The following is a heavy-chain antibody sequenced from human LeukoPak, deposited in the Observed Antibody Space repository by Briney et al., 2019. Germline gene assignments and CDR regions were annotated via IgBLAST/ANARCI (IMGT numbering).Heavy chain of an antibody. D-gene: IGHD6-13*01. CDR3: ARDSCSSTWFVPDNFRFVP. CDR2: INPHSGVT. Sequence: ASVKVSCRTSGYTFVGYYIHWVRRAPGQGLEWLGSINPHSGVTDYSQRFQGRVTLTRDTSRNTAFMELTRLRYDDTAVYYCARDSCSSTWFVPDNFRFVPWGQGTLVTVSS. J-gene: IGHJ5*02. CDR1: GYTFVGYY. V-gene: IGHV1-2*02.